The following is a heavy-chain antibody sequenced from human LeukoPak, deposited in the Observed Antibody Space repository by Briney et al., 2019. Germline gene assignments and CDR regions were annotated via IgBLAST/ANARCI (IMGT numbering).Heavy chain of an antibody. CDR3: ARGTVWNFEFDY. V-gene: IGHV3-7*03. J-gene: IGHJ4*02. Sequence: PGGSLRLSCAASGFTFSSHWMTWVRQAPGKGLEWVANIRQDGSDKYYVDSVKGRFTISRDNAKNSLYLQMNSLRDEDTAAYYCARGTVWNFEFDYWGQGTLVTVSS. CDR1: GFTFSSHW. D-gene: IGHD1-7*01. CDR2: IRQDGSDK.